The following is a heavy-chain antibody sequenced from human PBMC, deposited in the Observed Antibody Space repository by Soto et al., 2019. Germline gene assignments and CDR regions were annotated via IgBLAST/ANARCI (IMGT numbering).Heavy chain of an antibody. V-gene: IGHV3-23*01. J-gene: IGHJ4*02. Sequence: GESLRLSCAASGLIFSNYGMSWVRQAPGKGLEWVSGISGGGGTTYYADSVKGRFTISRDNSKNTLSLQMNSLRAEDTALYYCAKTLDYSASFIYYFDYWGQGALVTVSS. CDR2: ISGGGGTT. CDR1: GLIFSNYG. CDR3: AKTLDYSASFIYYFDY. D-gene: IGHD6-6*01.